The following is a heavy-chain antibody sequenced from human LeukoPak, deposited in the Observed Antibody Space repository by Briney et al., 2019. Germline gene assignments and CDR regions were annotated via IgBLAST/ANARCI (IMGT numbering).Heavy chain of an antibody. CDR3: ARGLEWLTRRHNWFDP. J-gene: IGHJ5*02. Sequence: ASVKVSCKASGYTFNSHGITWVRQAPGQGLEWMGWISTYNGNTNYAPKLQGRVTMTTDTSTSTAYMELRSLRSDDTAVYYCARGLEWLTRRHNWFDPWGQGTLVTVSS. V-gene: IGHV1-18*01. CDR2: ISTYNGNT. D-gene: IGHD3-3*01. CDR1: GYTFNSHG.